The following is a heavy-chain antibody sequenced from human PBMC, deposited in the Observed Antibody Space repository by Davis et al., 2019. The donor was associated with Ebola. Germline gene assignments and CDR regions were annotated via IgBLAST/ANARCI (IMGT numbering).Heavy chain of an antibody. CDR3: AKDVQYTTTYLGAFDY. V-gene: IGHV3-9*01. CDR2: ISWNSDGI. CDR1: GFTFDDYA. D-gene: IGHD7-27*01. Sequence: PGGSLRLSCAASGFTFDDYAMHWVRQNPGKGLEWVSGISWNSDGIAYADSVKGRFTISRDNAKNSLYLQMNSLRAEDTALYYCAKDVQYTTTYLGAFDYWGQGTLVTVSS. J-gene: IGHJ4*02.